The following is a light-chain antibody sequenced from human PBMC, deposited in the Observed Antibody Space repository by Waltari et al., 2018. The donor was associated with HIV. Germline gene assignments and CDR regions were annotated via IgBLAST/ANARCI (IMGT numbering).Light chain of an antibody. CDR3: SSYTSSSTWV. Sequence: QSALTQPAPVSGSPRQSITISCPGTSSDVGGYNSVSWYQQHPGKAPKLMIYEVSNRPSGVSNRFSGSKSGNTASLTISGLQAEDEADYYCSSYTSSSTWVFGGGTKLTVL. J-gene: IGLJ3*02. CDR1: SSDVGGYNS. CDR2: EVS. V-gene: IGLV2-14*01.